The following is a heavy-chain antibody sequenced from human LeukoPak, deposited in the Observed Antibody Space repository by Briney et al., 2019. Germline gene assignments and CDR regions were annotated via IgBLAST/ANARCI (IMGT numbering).Heavy chain of an antibody. Sequence: GGSLRLSCAASAFTFSSYGMSWVRQAPGKGLEWVSAISGDGRDIFYADAVKGRFTISRDNSKNTLYLQMNSLRDEDTALYYCAKAMGVDIVATAIDYWGQGTLVTVSS. D-gene: IGHD5-12*01. CDR2: ISGDGRDI. V-gene: IGHV3-23*01. CDR3: AKAMGVDIVATAIDY. CDR1: AFTFSSYG. J-gene: IGHJ4*02.